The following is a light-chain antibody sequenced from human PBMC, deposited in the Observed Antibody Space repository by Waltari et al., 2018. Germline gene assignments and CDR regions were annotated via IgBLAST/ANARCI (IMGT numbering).Light chain of an antibody. V-gene: IGKV1-39*01. Sequence: DIQMTQSPSSLSASVGDRVTITCRASENVNNYLNWYQQKPGKAPKLLIYKASTLQSGVPSRFSGSGSGIDYTFTISSLQSEDVATYYCQHGYGTPFTFGPGTKLDIK. CDR1: ENVNNY. CDR2: KAS. J-gene: IGKJ3*01. CDR3: QHGYGTPFT.